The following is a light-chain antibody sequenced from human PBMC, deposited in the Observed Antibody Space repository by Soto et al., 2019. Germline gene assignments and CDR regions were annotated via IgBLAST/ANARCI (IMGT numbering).Light chain of an antibody. V-gene: IGKV3-20*01. CDR3: QQYGSSPWT. Sequence: EIVLTQSPGTLSLYPGERATLSCRASQSVSSSYLAWYQQNPGQAPRLLIYGASSRATGIPDRFSGSGSGTDFTLTISRLEPEDFAGYYCQQYGSSPWTFGQGTKVEIK. J-gene: IGKJ1*01. CDR1: QSVSSSY. CDR2: GAS.